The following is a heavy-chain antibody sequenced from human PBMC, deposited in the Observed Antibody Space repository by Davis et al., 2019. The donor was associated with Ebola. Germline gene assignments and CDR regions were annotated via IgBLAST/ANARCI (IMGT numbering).Heavy chain of an antibody. J-gene: IGHJ6*02. Sequence: GESLKISCAASGFTFSNYAMSWVRQTPGKGLEWVANIKQDGSEKCYVDSVKGRFTISRDNAKNSLYLQMNSLRADDTAVYYCARSYCSSPSCYQDSYYYYGMDVWGQGTTVTVSS. CDR2: IKQDGSEK. D-gene: IGHD2-2*01. V-gene: IGHV3-7*01. CDR1: GFTFSNYA. CDR3: ARSYCSSPSCYQDSYYYYGMDV.